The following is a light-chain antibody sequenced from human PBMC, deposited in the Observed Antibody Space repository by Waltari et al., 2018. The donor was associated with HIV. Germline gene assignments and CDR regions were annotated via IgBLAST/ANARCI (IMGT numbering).Light chain of an antibody. CDR1: SGSVSTNYY. V-gene: IGLV8-61*01. Sequence: QIVVTQEPSFSVSPGGTVTLPCGLSSGSVSTNYYPSWYQQTPGQPPRTLIYTTNTRSSGVPDRFSGSILGNKAALTITGAQADDESDHYCVLYMGSGIAVFGGGTKLTVL. CDR3: VLYMGSGIAV. CDR2: TTN. J-gene: IGLJ3*02.